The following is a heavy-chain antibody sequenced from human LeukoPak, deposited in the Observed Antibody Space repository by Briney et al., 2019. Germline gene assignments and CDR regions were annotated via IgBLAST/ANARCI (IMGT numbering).Heavy chain of an antibody. D-gene: IGHD3-22*01. CDR3: ARRWGDSSSPLDS. CDR2: ISSSGTTI. CDR1: GFTFSSYE. Sequence: QPGGSLRLSCGASGFTFSSYEMNWVRQAPGKGLEWVSYISSSGTTIYYADAVKGRFTISRDNAKNSLYLQMNCLRAEDTAVYYCARRWGDSSSPLDSWGQGTLVTVSS. V-gene: IGHV3-48*03. J-gene: IGHJ4*02.